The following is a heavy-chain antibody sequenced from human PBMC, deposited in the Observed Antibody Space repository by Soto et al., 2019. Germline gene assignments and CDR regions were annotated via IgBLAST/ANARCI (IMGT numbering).Heavy chain of an antibody. V-gene: IGHV4-59*06. Sequence: SETLSLTCTVSGGSISRYYWSWIRQHPGKGLEWIGYIYDSGSTYYNPSLKSRVTISVDTSKNQFSLKLSSVTAADTAVYYCASIYDSSGYYYGNNLFDPWAQGTLVTVSS. CDR1: GGSISRYY. J-gene: IGHJ5*02. CDR2: IYDSGST. CDR3: ASIYDSSGYYYGNNLFDP. D-gene: IGHD3-22*01.